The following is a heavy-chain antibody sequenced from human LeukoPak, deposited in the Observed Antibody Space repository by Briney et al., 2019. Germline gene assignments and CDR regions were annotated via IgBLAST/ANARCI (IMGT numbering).Heavy chain of an antibody. CDR3: ARDLGIFGVVIKPGFDY. CDR1: GYTFTSYG. J-gene: IGHJ4*02. V-gene: IGHV1-18*01. CDR2: ISAYNGNT. D-gene: IGHD3-3*01. Sequence: ASVTVSCKASGYTFTSYGISWVRQAPGQGLEWMGWISAYNGNTNYAQKLQGRVTMTTDTSTSTAYMELRSLRSDDTAVYYCARDLGIFGVVIKPGFDYWGQGTLVTVSS.